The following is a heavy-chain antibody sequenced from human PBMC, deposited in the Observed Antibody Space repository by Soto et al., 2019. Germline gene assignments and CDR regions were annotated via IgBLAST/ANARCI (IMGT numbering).Heavy chain of an antibody. CDR2: IYWDDDK. J-gene: IGHJ4*02. CDR1: GFSLRTSGVA. CDR3: AHVTFRRGNSNSWFTDY. D-gene: IGHD2-2*01. V-gene: IGHV2-5*02. Sequence: QITLKESGPTQVKPTQTLTLTCTFSGFSLRTSGVAVGWIRQPPGEGLEWRSLIYWDDDKRYSPSLKSRLTIIKDTSKNQVILTMTNLDPVDTATYFCAHVTFRRGNSNSWFTDYWGQGTLVTVSS.